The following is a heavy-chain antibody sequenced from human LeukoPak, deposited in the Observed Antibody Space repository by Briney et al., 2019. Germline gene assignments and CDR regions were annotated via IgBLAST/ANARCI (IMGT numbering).Heavy chain of an antibody. CDR3: ARRITMVRGVNYFDY. V-gene: IGHV5-51*01. CDR1: GYSFTSYW. D-gene: IGHD3-10*01. J-gene: IGHJ4*02. CDR2: IYPGDSDT. Sequence: GESLKISCKGSGYSFTSYWIGWVRQMPGKGLEWMGIIYPGDSDTRYSPSFQGQVTISADKSISTAYLQWSSLKASDTAMYYCARRITMVRGVNYFDYWGQGTLVTVSS.